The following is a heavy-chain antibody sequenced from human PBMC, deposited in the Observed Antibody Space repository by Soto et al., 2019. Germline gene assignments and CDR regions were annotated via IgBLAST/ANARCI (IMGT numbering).Heavy chain of an antibody. V-gene: IGHV4-31*03. Sequence: QVQLQESGPGLVKPSQTLSLTCTVSGGSISSGGYYWSWIRQHPGKGLEWIGYIYYSGSTYYNPSLKSRVTISVDTSKNQFSLKLSSVTAADTAVYYCARAGSGMGIAARLRYQWFDPWGQGTLVTVSS. J-gene: IGHJ5*02. CDR3: ARAGSGMGIAARLRYQWFDP. D-gene: IGHD6-6*01. CDR2: IYYSGST. CDR1: GGSISSGGYY.